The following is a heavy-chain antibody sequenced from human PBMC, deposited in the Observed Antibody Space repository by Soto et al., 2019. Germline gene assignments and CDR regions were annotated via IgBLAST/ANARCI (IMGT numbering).Heavy chain of an antibody. V-gene: IGHV1-69*08. J-gene: IGHJ4*02. CDR1: GGTFSSYT. CDR3: ARDLEGPWIDY. Sequence: QVQLVQSGAEVKKPGSSVKVACKAPGGTFSSYTISWVRQAPGQGLEWMGRIIPILGIAKYAQKFQGRVTIIADKSTSTACMERSSLSPEDTAVYYCARDLEGPWIDYWGQGPLVTVSS. CDR2: IIPILGIA. D-gene: IGHD1-1*01.